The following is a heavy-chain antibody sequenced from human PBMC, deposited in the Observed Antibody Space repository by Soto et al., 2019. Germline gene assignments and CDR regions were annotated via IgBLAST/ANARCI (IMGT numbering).Heavy chain of an antibody. CDR1: GGSISRNSW. CDR3: SRRGDGSGSLDY. Sequence: QVQLQESGPGLVKPPGTLSLTCAVSGGSISRNSWWIWVRLPPGKGLEWIGEIYHSGTANYNPSLKSRVTISVDKAKNQFSLKLSSVPAAEPAVYYCSRRGDGSGSLDYWGQGTLVNVSS. D-gene: IGHD3-10*01. V-gene: IGHV4-4*03. J-gene: IGHJ4*02. CDR2: IYHSGTA.